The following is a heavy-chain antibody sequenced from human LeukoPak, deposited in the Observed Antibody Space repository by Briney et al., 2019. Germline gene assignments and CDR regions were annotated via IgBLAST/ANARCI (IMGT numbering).Heavy chain of an antibody. J-gene: IGHJ4*02. CDR1: GGSISSYY. CDR3: ARSYSGYDLAFFDY. Sequence: PSETLSLNCTGAGGSISSYYGSWIRQPPGKGLEWIGYIYYSGSTNYNPSLKSRVTILVDTSKNQFSLKLSSVTAADTAVYYCARSYSGYDLAFFDYWGQGTLVTVSS. D-gene: IGHD5-12*01. CDR2: IYYSGST. V-gene: IGHV4-59*01.